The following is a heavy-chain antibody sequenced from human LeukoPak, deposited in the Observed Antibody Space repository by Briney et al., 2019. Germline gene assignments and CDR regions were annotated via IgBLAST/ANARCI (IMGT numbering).Heavy chain of an antibody. CDR2: IYYSGST. D-gene: IGHD3-9*01. Sequence: PSETLSLTCTVSGGSISSYYWSWIRQPPGKGLEWIGYIYYSGSTNYNPSLKSRVTISVDTSKNQFSLKLSSVTAADTAVYYCARSGILTDLDAFDIWGQGTMVTVSS. CDR3: ARSGILTDLDAFDI. J-gene: IGHJ3*02. CDR1: GGSISSYY. V-gene: IGHV4-59*01.